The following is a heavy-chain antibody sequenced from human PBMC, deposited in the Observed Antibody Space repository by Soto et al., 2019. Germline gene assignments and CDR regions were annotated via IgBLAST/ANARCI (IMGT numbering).Heavy chain of an antibody. V-gene: IGHV4-59*08. D-gene: IGHD3-10*01. CDR2: IHYSGST. Sequence: PSETLSLTCTVSGGSISSYYWSWIRQPPGKGLEWIGYIHYSGSTNYNPSLKSRVTISVDTSKNQFSLKLSSVTAADTAVYYCARLLGPYYYGSGSYYWFDPWGQGTLVTVSS. CDR1: GGSISSYY. CDR3: ARLLGPYYYGSGSYYWFDP. J-gene: IGHJ5*02.